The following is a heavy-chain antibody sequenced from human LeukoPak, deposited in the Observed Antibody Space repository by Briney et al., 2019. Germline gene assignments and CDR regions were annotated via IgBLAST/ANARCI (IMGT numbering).Heavy chain of an antibody. V-gene: IGHV4-59*08. Sequence: SETLSLTCTVSGGSISSHYWSWIRQPPGKGLEWIGYIYYSGSTNYNPSLKSRATISVDTSKNQFSLKLSSVTAADTAVYYCARTGSPKLKTPYYYGMDVWGQGTTVTVSS. CDR3: ARTGSPKLKTPYYYGMDV. CDR2: IYYSGST. CDR1: GGSISSHY. J-gene: IGHJ6*02. D-gene: IGHD3-10*01.